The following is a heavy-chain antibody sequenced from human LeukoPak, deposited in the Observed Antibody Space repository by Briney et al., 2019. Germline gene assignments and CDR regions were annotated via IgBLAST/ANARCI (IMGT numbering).Heavy chain of an antibody. D-gene: IGHD5-12*01. CDR3: ARGRGIVATIFFRY. J-gene: IGHJ4*02. CDR1: GYTFTSYD. CDR2: MNPNSGNT. V-gene: IGHV1-8*01. Sequence: ASVKVSCKASGYTFTSYDINWVRQATGQGLEWMGWMNPNSGNTGYAQKFQGRVTMTRNTSISTAYMELSSLRSEDTAVYYCARGRGIVATIFFRYWGQGTLVTVSS.